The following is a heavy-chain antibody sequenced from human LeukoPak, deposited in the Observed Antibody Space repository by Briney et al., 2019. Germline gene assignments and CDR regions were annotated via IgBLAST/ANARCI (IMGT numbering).Heavy chain of an antibody. D-gene: IGHD6-19*01. CDR1: GFTFSSYA. CDR2: ISYDGSNK. J-gene: IGHJ4*02. CDR3: ARDPYSSGRYFDY. V-gene: IGHV3-30-3*01. Sequence: GGSLRLSCAASGFTFSSYAMHWVRQAPGKGLEWVAVISYDGSNKYYADSVKGRFTISRDNSKNALYLQMNSLRAEDTAVYYCARDPYSSGRYFDYWGQGTLVTVSS.